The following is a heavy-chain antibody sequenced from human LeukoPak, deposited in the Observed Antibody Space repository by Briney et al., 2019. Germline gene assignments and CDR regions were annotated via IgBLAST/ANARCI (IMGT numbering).Heavy chain of an antibody. CDR3: ARDFNNRHWFDP. Sequence: PGGSLRFSCAASGFTFSSYWMGRVRHAPGKGLEWVANIKQDGSEKSCMNSVKSRFTISRDNAKNSLYLQMNSLRAEDTAVYYCARDFNNRHWFDPWGQGTLVTVSS. D-gene: IGHD1-14*01. J-gene: IGHJ5*02. CDR1: GFTFSSYW. CDR2: IKQDGSEK. V-gene: IGHV3-7*01.